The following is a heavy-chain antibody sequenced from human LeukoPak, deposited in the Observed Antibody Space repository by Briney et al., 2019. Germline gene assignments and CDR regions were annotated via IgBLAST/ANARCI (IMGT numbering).Heavy chain of an antibody. J-gene: IGHJ6*03. Sequence: SETLSLTCIVSGGSISNYYWSWIRQPPGKGLEWIGYIYYSGSTNYNPSLKSRVSISIDTSKNQFSLKLSSVTAADTAVYYCARDPYSGNYGNDYYYYMDVWGKGTTVTISS. CDR1: GGSISNYY. CDR3: ARDPYSGNYGNDYYYYMDV. D-gene: IGHD1-26*01. CDR2: IYYSGST. V-gene: IGHV4-59*01.